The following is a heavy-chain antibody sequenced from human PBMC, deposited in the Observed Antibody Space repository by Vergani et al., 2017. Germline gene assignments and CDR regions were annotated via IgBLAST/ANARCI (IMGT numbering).Heavy chain of an antibody. J-gene: IGHJ5*01. CDR1: GFSFNTYW. D-gene: IGHD2-8*02. CDR3: VRTEYCTGIACNTRFDS. CDR2: IDEYGNRA. Sequence: EVQLVESGGGSVQSGGSLRLSCVASGFSFNTYWMHWVCQVPGRGLMWVARIDEYGNRATYGDFETGRFTISRDNAKNTVFLQMNNLRADDAGVYYCVRTEYCTGIACNTRFDSWGQGALVTVSS. V-gene: IGHV3-74*03.